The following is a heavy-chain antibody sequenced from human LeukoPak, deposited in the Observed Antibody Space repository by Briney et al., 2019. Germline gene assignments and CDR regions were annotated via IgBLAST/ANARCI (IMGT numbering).Heavy chain of an antibody. J-gene: IGHJ4*02. CDR2: TYHSGST. Sequence: SETLSLTCTVSGYSISSGYYWGWIRQPPGKGLEWIGSTYHSGSTYYNPSLKSRVTISVDTSKNQFSLKLSSVTAADTAVYYCARDWGGRWLRRYFDYWGQGTLVTVSS. D-gene: IGHD5-12*01. CDR3: ARDWGGRWLRRYFDY. CDR1: GYSISSGYY. V-gene: IGHV4-38-2*02.